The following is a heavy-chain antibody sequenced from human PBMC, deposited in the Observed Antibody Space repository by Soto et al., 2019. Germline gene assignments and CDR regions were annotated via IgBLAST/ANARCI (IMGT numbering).Heavy chain of an antibody. CDR1: GFTFSSYS. D-gene: IGHD3-3*01. V-gene: IGHV3-21*01. CDR3: ARDFDFRYYGMDV. J-gene: IGHJ6*02. Sequence: PGGSLRLSCAAGGFTFSSYSMNWVRQAPGKGLEWVSSISSSSSYIYYADSVKGRFTISRDNAKNSLYLQMNSLRAEDTAVYYCARDFDFRYYGMDVWGQGTTVTVSS. CDR2: ISSSSSYI.